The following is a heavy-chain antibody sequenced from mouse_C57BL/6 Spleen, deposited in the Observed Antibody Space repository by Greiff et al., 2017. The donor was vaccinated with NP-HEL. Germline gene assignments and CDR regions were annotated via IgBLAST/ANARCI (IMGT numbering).Heavy chain of an antibody. Sequence: QVQLKQSGPELVKPGASVKISCKASGYSFTSYYIHWVKQRPGQGLEWIGWIYPGSGNTKYNEKFKGKATLTADTSSSTAYMQLSSLTSEDSAVYYCARTAGYSPFAYWGQGTLVTVSA. J-gene: IGHJ3*01. CDR2: IYPGSGNT. D-gene: IGHD2-3*01. CDR3: ARTAGYSPFAY. CDR1: GYSFTSYY. V-gene: IGHV1-66*01.